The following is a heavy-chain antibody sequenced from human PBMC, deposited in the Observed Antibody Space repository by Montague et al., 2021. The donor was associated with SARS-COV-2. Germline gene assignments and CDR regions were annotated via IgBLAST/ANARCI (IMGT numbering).Heavy chain of an antibody. CDR2: IYYSGST. CDR3: ARHRITIVLGRVCDY. Sequence: SETLSLTCTVSGGSIRSSSYYWGWIRQPPGKGLEWIGSIYYSGSTYYNPSLKSRVTISVDTSKNQFSLKLSSVTAADTAVYYCARHRITIVLGRVCDYWGQGTLVTVSS. CDR1: GGSIRSSSYY. V-gene: IGHV4-39*01. J-gene: IGHJ4*02. D-gene: IGHD3-9*01.